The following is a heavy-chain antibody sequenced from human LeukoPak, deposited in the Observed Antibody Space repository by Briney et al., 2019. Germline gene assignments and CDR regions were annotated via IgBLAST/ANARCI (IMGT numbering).Heavy chain of an antibody. CDR1: GFTFSSYS. V-gene: IGHV3-21*04. D-gene: IGHD3-10*01. CDR2: ISSSSSYI. Sequence: KPGGSLRLSCAASGFTFSSYSMNWVRQAPGKGLEWVSSISSSSSYIYYADSVKGRFTISRDNAKNSLYLQMNSLRAEDTALYHCAREQGSSLLWFGENYYYMDVWGKGTTVTISS. J-gene: IGHJ6*03. CDR3: AREQGSSLLWFGENYYYMDV.